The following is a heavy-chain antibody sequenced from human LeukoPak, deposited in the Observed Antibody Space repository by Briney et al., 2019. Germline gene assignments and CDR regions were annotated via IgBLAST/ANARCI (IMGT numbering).Heavy chain of an antibody. Sequence: PSETLSLTCTVSGYSINSGYFWGWVRQPPGKGPEWIGSIFHTGDVYYNPSLRSRVTLSIDTSRNQVSLKLSSVTAADTAVYYCARSSPLLWFGELSEAQTLFDYWGQGTLVTVSS. J-gene: IGHJ4*02. D-gene: IGHD3-10*01. CDR1: GYSINSGYF. V-gene: IGHV4-38-2*02. CDR3: ARSSPLLWFGELSEAQTLFDY. CDR2: IFHTGDV.